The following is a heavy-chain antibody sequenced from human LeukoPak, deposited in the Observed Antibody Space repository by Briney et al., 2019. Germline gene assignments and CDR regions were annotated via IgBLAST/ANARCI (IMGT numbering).Heavy chain of an antibody. V-gene: IGHV4-39*01. Sequence: SESLSLTCTVSGGSISTTSYYWGWIRQPPGKGLEWIGSIYYSGRTYYNPSHKSRVTISEDTSKNQFSLKLSSVTAADTAVYYCARLGVAGANWFDPWGQGTLVTVSS. D-gene: IGHD6-19*01. J-gene: IGHJ5*02. CDR2: IYYSGRT. CDR1: GGSISTTSYY. CDR3: ARLGVAGANWFDP.